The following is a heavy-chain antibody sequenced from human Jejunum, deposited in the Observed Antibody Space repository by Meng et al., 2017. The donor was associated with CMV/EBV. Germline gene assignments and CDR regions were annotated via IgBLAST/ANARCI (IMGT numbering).Heavy chain of an antibody. Sequence: AEFHLNSYGIHWVRQFPGKGLEWVAVLWYDGSRKYFADSVQGRFSISRDDSKNTVYLQMNSLRAEDTAVYYCARDNDGSSHYSQFDYWGQGTLVTVSS. D-gene: IGHD3-22*01. CDR3: ARDNDGSSHYSQFDY. CDR1: EFHLNSYG. CDR2: LWYDGSRK. V-gene: IGHV3-33*01. J-gene: IGHJ4*02.